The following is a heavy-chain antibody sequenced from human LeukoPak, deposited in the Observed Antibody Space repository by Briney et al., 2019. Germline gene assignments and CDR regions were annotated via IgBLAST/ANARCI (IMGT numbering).Heavy chain of an antibody. CDR3: AKASQRDGSGSYYDDY. CDR2: ISGSGGST. CDR1: GFTFSSYA. Sequence: GGSLRLSCAASGFTFSSYAMSWVRQAPGKGLEWVSAISGSGGSTYYADSVKGRFTISRDNSKNTLYPQMNSLRAEDTAVYYCAKASQRDGSGSYYDDYWGQGTLVTVSS. J-gene: IGHJ4*02. V-gene: IGHV3-23*01. D-gene: IGHD3-10*01.